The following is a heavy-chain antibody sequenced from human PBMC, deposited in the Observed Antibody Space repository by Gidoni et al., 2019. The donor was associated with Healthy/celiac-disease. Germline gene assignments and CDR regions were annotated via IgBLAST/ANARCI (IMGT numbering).Heavy chain of an antibody. D-gene: IGHD3-22*01. CDR1: GGSISTCGYY. J-gene: IGHJ4*02. V-gene: IGHV4-31*03. CDR2: LYYSGSN. CDR3: ARDVYESSTGDLAYFDY. Sequence: QVQLQESGPGLVKPSQTLSLTCTVSGGSISTCGYYWSWIRQHPGKGPAGSGYLYYSGSNYYNPSLNSRVTISVDPSKTQFSLKLSSVTAADTAVYYCARDVYESSTGDLAYFDYWGQGTLVTVSS.